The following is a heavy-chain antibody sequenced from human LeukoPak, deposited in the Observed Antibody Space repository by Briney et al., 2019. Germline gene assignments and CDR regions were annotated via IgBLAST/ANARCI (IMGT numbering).Heavy chain of an antibody. CDR2: ISSSATYI. CDR3: ARGGTAKTDY. J-gene: IGHJ4*02. CDR1: GFTFSSFS. D-gene: IGHD1-1*01. Sequence: GGSLKLSCAASGFTFSSFSFNWLRQAPERGLEWVAAISSSATYIFYADSVKGRFTISRDDAKNAVFLEMDSLRVEDTAVYYCARGGTAKTDYWGQGTLATVSS. V-gene: IGHV3-21*01.